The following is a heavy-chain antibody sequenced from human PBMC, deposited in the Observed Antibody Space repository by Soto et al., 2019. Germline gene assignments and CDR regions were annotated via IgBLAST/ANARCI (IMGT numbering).Heavy chain of an antibody. CDR2: ISYDGSNK. V-gene: IGHV3-30*18. J-gene: IGHJ4*02. CDR1: GFTFSSYG. Sequence: GGSLRLSCAASGFTFSSYGMHWVRQAPGKGLEWVAVISYDGSNKYYADSVKGRFTISRDNSKNTLYLQMNSLRAEDTAVYYCAKDPIKMATTARSLGDYWGQGT. CDR3: AKDPIKMATTARSLGDY. D-gene: IGHD5-12*01.